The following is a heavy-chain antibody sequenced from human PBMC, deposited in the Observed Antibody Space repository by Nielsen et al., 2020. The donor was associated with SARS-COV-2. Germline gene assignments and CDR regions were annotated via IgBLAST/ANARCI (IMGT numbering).Heavy chain of an antibody. CDR3: VRQIVSTIQYYFDY. V-gene: IGHV4-30-4*01. J-gene: IGHJ4*02. D-gene: IGHD5/OR15-5a*01. CDR1: GGSISSGDYY. Sequence: SETLSLTCTVSGGSISSGDYYWSWIRQPPGKGPEWIGHIYHSGSTYYNPSLKSRITISVDTSKNQFSLRLSSVTAADTAMYYCVRQIVSTIQYYFDYWGQGTLVTVSS. CDR2: IYHSGST.